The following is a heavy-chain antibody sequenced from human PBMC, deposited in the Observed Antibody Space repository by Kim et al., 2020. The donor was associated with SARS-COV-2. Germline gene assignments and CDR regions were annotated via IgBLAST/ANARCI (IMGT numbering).Heavy chain of an antibody. D-gene: IGHD3-3*01. V-gene: IGHV1-46*01. CDR3: AREWALFGVVPDYYFDY. Sequence: YQGRVTITRDTSTSTVYMELSSLRSEDTAVYYCAREWALFGVVPDYYFDYWGQGTLVTVSS. J-gene: IGHJ4*02.